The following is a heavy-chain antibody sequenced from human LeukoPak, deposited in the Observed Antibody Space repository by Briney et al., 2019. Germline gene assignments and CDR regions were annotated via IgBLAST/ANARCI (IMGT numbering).Heavy chain of an antibody. CDR3: ARELDCSSTSCYSS. CDR1: GFTVSSNY. D-gene: IGHD2-2*01. J-gene: IGHJ4*02. CDR2: IYSGGST. Sequence: PGGSLRLXCAASGFTVSSNYMSWVRQAPGKGLESVSVIYSGGSTYYADSVKGRFTISRDNSKNTLYLQMNSLRAEDTAVYYCARELDCSSTSCYSSWGQGTLVTVSS. V-gene: IGHV3-53*05.